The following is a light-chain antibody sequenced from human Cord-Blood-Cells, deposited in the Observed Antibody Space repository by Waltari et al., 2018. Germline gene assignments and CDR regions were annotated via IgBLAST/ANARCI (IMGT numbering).Light chain of an antibody. V-gene: IGLV2-14*01. CDR1: SSAVGGYTS. CDR2: DVS. J-gene: IGLJ2*01. Sequence: QSVLTQPASVSGSPGQSITIPCTGTSSAVGGYTSVSWYQQHPGKAPKLMIYDVSNRPSGVSNRFSGSKSGNTASLTISGLQAEDEADYYCSSYTSSSTLVFGGGTKLTVL. CDR3: SSYTSSSTLV.